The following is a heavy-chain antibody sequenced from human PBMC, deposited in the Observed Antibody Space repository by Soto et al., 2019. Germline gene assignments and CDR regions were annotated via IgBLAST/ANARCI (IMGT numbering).Heavy chain of an antibody. CDR2: INAGNGNT. V-gene: IGHV1-3*01. D-gene: IGHD2-15*01. J-gene: IGHJ4*02. CDR1: GYTFTSYA. Sequence: ASVKVSCKASGYTFTSYAMHWVRQAPGQRLEWMGWINAGNGNTKYSQKLQGRVTITRDTSASTAYMELSSLRSEDTAVYYCARGGYCSGGSCYYYYFDYWGQGTLVTVS. CDR3: ARGGYCSGGSCYYYYFDY.